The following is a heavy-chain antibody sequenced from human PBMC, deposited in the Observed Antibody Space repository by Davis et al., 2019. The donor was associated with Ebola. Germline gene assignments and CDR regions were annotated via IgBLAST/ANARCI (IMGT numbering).Heavy chain of an antibody. CDR1: GGSISSYY. Sequence: SETLSLTCTVSGGSISSYYWSWIRQPPGKGLEWIGYIYYSGSTNYNPSLKSRVTISVDTSKNQFSLKLSSVTAADTAVYYCARADGSGYDLYYYYGMDVWGKGTTVTVSS. CDR2: IYYSGST. J-gene: IGHJ6*04. CDR3: ARADGSGYDLYYYYGMDV. V-gene: IGHV4-59*08. D-gene: IGHD5-12*01.